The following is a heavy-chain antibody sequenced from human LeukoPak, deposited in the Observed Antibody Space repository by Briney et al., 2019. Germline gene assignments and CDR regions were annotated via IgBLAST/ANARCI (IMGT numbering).Heavy chain of an antibody. D-gene: IGHD3-10*01. CDR3: ARGFGAGNYYYGWFDP. J-gene: IGHJ5*02. CDR1: GASISSGDYH. Sequence: SETLSLTCTVSGASISSGDYHWNWIRQPPGKGLEWIGFIHDSGSTYYNPSLKSRVSISRDMSKNQLSLMLSSVTAADTAVYYCARGFGAGNYYYGWFDPWGQGTLVAVSS. V-gene: IGHV4-30-4*01. CDR2: IHDSGST.